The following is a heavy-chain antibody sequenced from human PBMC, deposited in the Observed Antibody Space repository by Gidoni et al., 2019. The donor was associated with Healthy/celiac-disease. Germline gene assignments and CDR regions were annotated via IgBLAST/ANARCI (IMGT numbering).Heavy chain of an antibody. V-gene: IGHV3-30*18. CDR1: GFTFSSFG. Sequence: QVQLVVSGGGGVQPGLSLSLACAASGFTFSSFGMPGVRQAPGKGLEWVAVISYDGSNKDYADSVKGRFTISRDNSKNTLYLQMNSLRAEDTAVYYCAKDNGYLDYWGQGTLVTVSS. D-gene: IGHD2-8*01. CDR2: ISYDGSNK. CDR3: AKDNGYLDY. J-gene: IGHJ4*02.